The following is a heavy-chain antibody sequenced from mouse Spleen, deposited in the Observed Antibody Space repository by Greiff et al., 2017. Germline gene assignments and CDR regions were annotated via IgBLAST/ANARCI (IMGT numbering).Heavy chain of an antibody. CDR2: IYPGSGST. J-gene: IGHJ1*01. V-gene: IGHV1-55*01. Sequence: QVQLQQSGAELVKPGASVKMSCKASGYTFTSYWITWVKQRPGQGLEWIGDIYPGSGSTNYNEKFKSKATLTVDTSSSTAYMQLSSLTSEDSAVYYCARSTTVVATPWYFDVWGAGTTVTVSS. CDR3: ARSTTVVATPWYFDV. D-gene: IGHD1-1*01. CDR1: GYTFTSYW.